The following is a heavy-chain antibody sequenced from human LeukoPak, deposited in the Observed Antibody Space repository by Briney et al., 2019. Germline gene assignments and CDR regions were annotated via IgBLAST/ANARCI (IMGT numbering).Heavy chain of an antibody. Sequence: GGSLRLSCAASGFTFSHSAMNWVRQAPGKGLEWVATIGDSGGGIHYADSVKGRFTISRDNSKNTLYLQMSSLRAEDTAVYYCVRSYNMDVWGQGTTVTVSS. CDR3: VRSYNMDV. V-gene: IGHV3-23*01. CDR2: IGDSGGGI. J-gene: IGHJ6*02. D-gene: IGHD5-24*01. CDR1: GFTFSHSA.